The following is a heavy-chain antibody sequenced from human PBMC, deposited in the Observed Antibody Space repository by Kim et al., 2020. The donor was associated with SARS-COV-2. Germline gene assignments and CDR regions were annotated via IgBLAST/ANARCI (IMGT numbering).Heavy chain of an antibody. Sequence: ASVKVSCKASGYTFTSYDINWVRQATGQGLEWMGWMNPNSGNTGYAQKFQGRVTMTRNTSISTAYMELSSLRSEDTAVYYCALETPYDSSGPLYYGMDVWGQGTTVTVSS. CDR1: GYTFTSYD. CDR3: ALETPYDSSGPLYYGMDV. D-gene: IGHD3-22*01. J-gene: IGHJ6*02. V-gene: IGHV1-8*01. CDR2: MNPNSGNT.